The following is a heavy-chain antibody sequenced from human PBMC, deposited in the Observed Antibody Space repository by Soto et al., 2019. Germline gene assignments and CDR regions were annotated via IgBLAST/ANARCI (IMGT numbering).Heavy chain of an antibody. CDR3: AKDLRDSSADDGSDY. Sequence: QVQLVESGGGVVQPGRSLRLSCSASGFTFSTYDMHWLRQAPGKGLEWVAVISSDGSNEYYADSVKGRFTISRDNSKNTLYVQMNSLRAEDTAVYYCAKDLRDSSADDGSDYWGQGTLGTVSS. D-gene: IGHD6-25*01. V-gene: IGHV3-30*18. CDR1: GFTFSTYD. J-gene: IGHJ4*02. CDR2: ISSDGSNE.